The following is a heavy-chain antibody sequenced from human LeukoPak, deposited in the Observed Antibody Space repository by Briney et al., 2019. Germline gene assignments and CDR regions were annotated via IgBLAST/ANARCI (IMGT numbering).Heavy chain of an antibody. CDR3: ARLRGSSLDKWYFDY. CDR2: IYPGDSDT. J-gene: IGHJ4*02. CDR1: GYSFTSNW. V-gene: IGHV5-51*01. D-gene: IGHD6-13*01. Sequence: PGESLKISCKGSGYSFTSNWIGWVRQMPGKGLEWMGIIYPGDSDTRYSPSFQGQVTISADKSISTAYLQWSSLEASDTATYYCARLRGSSLDKWYFDYWGQGTQVTVSS.